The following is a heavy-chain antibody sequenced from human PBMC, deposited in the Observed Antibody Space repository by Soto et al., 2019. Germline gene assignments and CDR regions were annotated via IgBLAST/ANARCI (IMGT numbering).Heavy chain of an antibody. CDR3: ARDGYDFWSGYHWFDP. D-gene: IGHD3-3*01. V-gene: IGHV4-30-4*01. Sequence: QVQLQESGPGLVKPSQTLSLTCTVSGGSISSGDYYWSWIRQPPGKGLEWIGYIYYSGSTYYNPSIKSRVTISVDTSKNQFALKLSSVTAADTAVYYCARDGYDFWSGYHWFDPWGQGTLVTVSS. CDR1: GGSISSGDYY. CDR2: IYYSGST. J-gene: IGHJ5*02.